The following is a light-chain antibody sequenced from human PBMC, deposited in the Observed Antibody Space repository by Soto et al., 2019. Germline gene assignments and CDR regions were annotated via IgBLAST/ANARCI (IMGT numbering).Light chain of an antibody. CDR1: QSISNH. V-gene: IGKV1-39*01. CDR2: AAS. J-gene: IGKJ1*01. CDR3: QQYGSSGT. Sequence: DIQMTQSPSSLSASVEDRVIITSRASQSISNHLNWYQQKPGKAPKLLIFAASSLQSGVPSRFSGSRSGPDFTLTISRLEPEDFAVYYCQQYGSSGTFGQGTKVDIK.